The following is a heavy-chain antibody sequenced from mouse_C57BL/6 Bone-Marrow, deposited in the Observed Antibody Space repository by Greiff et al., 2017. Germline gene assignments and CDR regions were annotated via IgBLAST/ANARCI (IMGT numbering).Heavy chain of an antibody. Sequence: QVQLQQPGAELVRPGTSVKLSCKASGYTFTSYWMHWVKQRPGQGLEWIGVIDPSDSYTNYNQKFKGKATLTVDTSSSTAYMQLSSLTSEDSAVYDCARSPGTSYWGQGTTLTVSS. CDR3: ARSPGTSY. CDR1: GYTFTSYW. V-gene: IGHV1-59*01. J-gene: IGHJ2*01. CDR2: IDPSDSYT. D-gene: IGHD3-3*01.